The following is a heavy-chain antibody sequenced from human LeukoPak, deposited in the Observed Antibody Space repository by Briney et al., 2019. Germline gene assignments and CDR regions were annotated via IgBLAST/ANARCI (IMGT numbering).Heavy chain of an antibody. CDR1: GGSISRYY. CDR2: IYTSGST. Sequence: SETLSLTCTVSGGSISRYYWSWIRQPPGKGLEWIGYIYTSGSTNYNPSLKSRVTISVDTSKSQFSLKLSSVTAADTAVYYCATTPWDYYYMDVWGKGTTVTVSS. J-gene: IGHJ6*03. V-gene: IGHV4-4*09. D-gene: IGHD4-11*01. CDR3: ATTPWDYYYMDV.